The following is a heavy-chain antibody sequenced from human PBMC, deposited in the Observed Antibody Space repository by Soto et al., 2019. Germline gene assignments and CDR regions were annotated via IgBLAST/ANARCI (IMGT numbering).Heavy chain of an antibody. CDR2: ISGSGGST. D-gene: IGHD2-15*01. CDR1: GFTFSSYA. J-gene: IGHJ6*03. Sequence: GGSLRLSCAASGFTFSSYAMSWVRQAPGKGLEWVSAISGSGGSTYYADSVKGRFTISRDNSKNTLYLQMNSLRAEDTAVYYCAKVRHRSHGHYYYYMDVWGKGTTVTVS. V-gene: IGHV3-23*01. CDR3: AKVRHRSHGHYYYYMDV.